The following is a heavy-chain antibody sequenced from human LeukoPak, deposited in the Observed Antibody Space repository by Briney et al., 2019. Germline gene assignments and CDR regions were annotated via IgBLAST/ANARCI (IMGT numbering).Heavy chain of an antibody. CDR2: FYYSGST. J-gene: IGHJ1*01. Sequence: SQTLSLTCAVSGGSISRGGYSWSWIRQPPGKGLEWIGYFYYSGSTYYNPSLKSRVTISVDTSKNQLSLKLSSVTAADTAVYYCASSGWYEGGIDWGQGTLVTVSS. CDR3: ASSGWYEGGID. CDR1: GGSISRGGYS. D-gene: IGHD6-19*01. V-gene: IGHV4-30-4*07.